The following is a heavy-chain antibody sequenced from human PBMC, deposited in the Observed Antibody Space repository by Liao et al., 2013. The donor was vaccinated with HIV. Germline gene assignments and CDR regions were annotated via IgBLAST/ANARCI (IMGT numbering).Heavy chain of an antibody. CDR2: IYTSGST. V-gene: IGHV4-59*10. CDR1: GGSFSGYY. CDR3: AREGHRLYYYYYIGR. J-gene: IGHJ6*03. Sequence: QVQLQQWGAGLLKPSETLSLTCAVYGGSFSGYYWSWIRQPAGKGLEWIGRIYTSGSTNYNPSLKSRVTISVDTSKNQFSLKLSSVTAADTAVYYCAREGHRLYYYYYIGRLGAKGPRSPSP.